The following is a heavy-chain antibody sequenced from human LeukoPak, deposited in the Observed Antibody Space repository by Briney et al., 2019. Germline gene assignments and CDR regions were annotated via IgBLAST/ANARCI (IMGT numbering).Heavy chain of an antibody. J-gene: IGHJ4*02. D-gene: IGHD6-6*01. CDR1: GYTLTSYD. V-gene: IGHV1-8*03. Sequence: ASVKVSCKASGYTLTSYDINWVRQATGQGLEWMGWMNPNSGNTGYAQKFQGRVTITRNTSISTAYMELSSLRSEDTAVYYCARGLYSSSYPDYWGQGTLVTVSS. CDR3: ARGLYSSSYPDY. CDR2: MNPNSGNT.